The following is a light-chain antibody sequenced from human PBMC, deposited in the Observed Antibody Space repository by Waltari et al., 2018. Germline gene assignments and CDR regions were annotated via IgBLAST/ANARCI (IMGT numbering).Light chain of an antibody. CDR2: KAS. J-gene: IGKJ1*01. V-gene: IGKV1-5*03. CDR3: QQYKSYSQT. CDR1: QRISTS. Sequence: DIQMTQSPSTLAASVGDRVTITCRASQRISTSLAWYQQKPGKAPKILIYKASTLDSGVPSRFSGSGSGTEFTLTISSLQPDDFATYHCQQYKSYSQTFGQGTKVEIK.